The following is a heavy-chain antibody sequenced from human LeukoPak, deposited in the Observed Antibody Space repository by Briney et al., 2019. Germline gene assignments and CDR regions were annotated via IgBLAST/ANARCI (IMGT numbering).Heavy chain of an antibody. CDR2: INHSGST. Sequence: PSETLSLTWAVYGGSFSGYYWSWIRQPPGKGLEWIGEINHSGSTNYNPSLKSRVTISVDTSKNQFSLKLSSVTAADTAVYYCARGARLSRRYYDSSGSRVYYFDYWGQGTLVTVSS. CDR1: GGSFSGYY. J-gene: IGHJ4*02. CDR3: ARGARLSRRYYDSSGSRVYYFDY. V-gene: IGHV4-34*01. D-gene: IGHD3-22*01.